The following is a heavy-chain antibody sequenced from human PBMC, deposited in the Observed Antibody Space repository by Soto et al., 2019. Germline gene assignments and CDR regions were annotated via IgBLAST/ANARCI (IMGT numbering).Heavy chain of an antibody. V-gene: IGHV3-53*01. CDR3: ARDLRLGGYYGSGWDYFDY. J-gene: IGHJ4*02. Sequence: EVQLVESGGGLIQPGGSLRLSCAASGFTVSSNYMSWVRQSPGKGLEWVSVIYSGGSTYYADSVKGRFTISRDNSKNTLYLQMNSLRAEDTAVYYCARDLRLGGYYGSGWDYFDYWGQGTLVTVSS. CDR1: GFTVSSNY. CDR2: IYSGGST. D-gene: IGHD3-10*01.